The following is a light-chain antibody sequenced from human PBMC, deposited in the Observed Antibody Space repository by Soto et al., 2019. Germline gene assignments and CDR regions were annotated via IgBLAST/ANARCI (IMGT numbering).Light chain of an antibody. CDR1: QSVSSNF. V-gene: IGKV3-20*01. Sequence: EIVLAQSPGTLSLSPGERGTLSCSASQSVSSNFLAWYQQKPGQAPSLLIYGASNRATGIPDRFSGSGSGTLFTLTISRLEPEYFELYYCQLYSSSPRGYTFGQGTKLQIK. CDR2: GAS. J-gene: IGKJ2*01. CDR3: QLYSSSPRGYT.